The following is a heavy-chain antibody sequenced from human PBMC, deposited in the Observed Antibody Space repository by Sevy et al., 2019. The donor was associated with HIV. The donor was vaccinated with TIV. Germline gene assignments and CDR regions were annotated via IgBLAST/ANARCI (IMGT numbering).Heavy chain of an antibody. Sequence: GGSLRLSCAASGFTFSSYEMNWVRQAPGKGLEWVSYISNSGTSIYYSDSVKGRFTISRDNARNSLYLQMNSLRAEDTAVYYCARELPPSATTVANFDDWGQGTLVTVSS. CDR2: ISNSGTSI. V-gene: IGHV3-48*03. CDR1: GFTFSSYE. J-gene: IGHJ4*02. D-gene: IGHD4-17*01. CDR3: ARELPPSATTVANFDD.